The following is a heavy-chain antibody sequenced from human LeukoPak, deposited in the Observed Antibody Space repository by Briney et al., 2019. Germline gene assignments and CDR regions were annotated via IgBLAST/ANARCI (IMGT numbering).Heavy chain of an antibody. J-gene: IGHJ4*02. V-gene: IGHV3-23*01. CDR2: IDGTGDST. D-gene: IGHD3-10*01. CDR1: GFTINNYV. Sequence: TGGSLRLSCAASGFTINNYVMTWVRQAPGKGLEWVSYIDGTGDSTNYADSVKGRFTISRDNAKTTLYLQMNSLRDEDTAVYYCAGDLISGSGSLGYWGQGTLVTVSS. CDR3: AGDLISGSGSLGY.